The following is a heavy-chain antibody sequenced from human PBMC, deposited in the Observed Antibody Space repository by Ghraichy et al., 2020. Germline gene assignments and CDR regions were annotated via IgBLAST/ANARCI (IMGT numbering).Heavy chain of an antibody. V-gene: IGHV4-31*03. Sequence: SETLSLTCTVSGGSISSGGYYWSWIRQHPGKGLEWIGYIYYSGSTYYNPSLKSRVTISVDTSKNQFSLKLSSVTAADTAVYYCARDLPTDRYCSSTSCHHYYGMDVWGQGTTVTVSS. D-gene: IGHD2-2*01. J-gene: IGHJ6*02. CDR2: IYYSGST. CDR1: GGSISSGGYY. CDR3: ARDLPTDRYCSSTSCHHYYGMDV.